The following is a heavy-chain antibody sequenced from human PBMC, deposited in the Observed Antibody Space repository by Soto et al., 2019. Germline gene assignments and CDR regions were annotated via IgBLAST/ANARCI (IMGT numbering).Heavy chain of an antibody. Sequence: QVELVESGGGVVQPGRSLRLSCAASGFTFSSSVMHWVRQAAGRGLEWVAVIWSDGSKKYYADSVTGRFTISRDNSINTLYLQTSIIRAEDTAVYYCARDVLWSGYDYALDVWGQGTTVTVSS. CDR1: GFTFSSSV. J-gene: IGHJ6*02. D-gene: IGHD3-3*01. CDR3: ARDVLWSGYDYALDV. CDR2: IWSDGSKK. V-gene: IGHV3-33*01.